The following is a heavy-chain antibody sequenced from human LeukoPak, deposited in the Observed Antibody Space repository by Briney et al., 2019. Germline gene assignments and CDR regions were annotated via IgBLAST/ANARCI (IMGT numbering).Heavy chain of an antibody. Sequence: GGSLRLSCAAPGFTFSSYWMSWARQAPGKGLEWVANIKQDGSEKYYVDSVKGRFTISRDNAKNSLYLQMNSLRAEDTAVYYCARDMYDILTGYYSPFDYWGQGTLVTVSS. CDR1: GFTFSSYW. J-gene: IGHJ4*02. CDR3: ARDMYDILTGYYSPFDY. D-gene: IGHD3-9*01. V-gene: IGHV3-7*01. CDR2: IKQDGSEK.